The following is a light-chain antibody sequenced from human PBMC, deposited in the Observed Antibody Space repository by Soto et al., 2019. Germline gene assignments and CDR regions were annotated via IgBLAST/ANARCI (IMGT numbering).Light chain of an antibody. V-gene: IGLV2-18*02. J-gene: IGLJ1*01. CDR2: EVT. CDR1: SSDVDSYNR. CDR3: CSYAGSHTWV. Sequence: QSVPTQPRSVSGSPGQSGTISCTGTSSDVDSYNRVSWYQQPPGTAPKLMIYEVTNRPSGVPDRVSGSKSGNTASLTISGLQAEDEADYYCCSYAGSHTWVFGTGTKVTVL.